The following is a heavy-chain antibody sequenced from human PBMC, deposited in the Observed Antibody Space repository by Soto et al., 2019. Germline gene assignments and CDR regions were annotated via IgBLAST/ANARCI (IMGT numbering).Heavy chain of an antibody. V-gene: IGHV6-1*01. J-gene: IGHJ6*02. Sequence: PSQTLSLTCAISGDSVSGNSAAWIWIRQSPSRGLEWLGRTYYKSKWNTDYALSVKSRITISPDTSQNLFSLDLDSVTPEDTAVYYCAGVTWFRGLDVWGQGTPVTVSS. CDR3: AGVTWFRGLDV. CDR1: GDSVSGNSAA. D-gene: IGHD3-10*01. CDR2: TYYKSKWNT.